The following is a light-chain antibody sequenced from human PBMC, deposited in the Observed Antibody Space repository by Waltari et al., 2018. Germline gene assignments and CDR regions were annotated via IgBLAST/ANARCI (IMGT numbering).Light chain of an antibody. J-gene: IGLJ2*01. CDR3: CSYAGDYTLV. CDR2: EVN. V-gene: IGLV2-11*01. Sequence: QSALTQPRSVSGSPGQSVTISCAGTSSDLGAYNHVSWYQQSPGTAPKLLIYEVNNRPVGVPDRFSASKSGNTASLTISGLRAEDEADYYCCSYAGDYTLVFGGGTKLTVL. CDR1: SSDLGAYNH.